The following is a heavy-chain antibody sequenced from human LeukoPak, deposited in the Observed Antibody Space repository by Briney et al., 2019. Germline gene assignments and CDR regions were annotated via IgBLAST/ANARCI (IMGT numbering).Heavy chain of an antibody. V-gene: IGHV4-34*01. D-gene: IGHD2-2*02. CDR3: ARGSGGDIVVVPAAIKFDY. CDR2: INHSGST. J-gene: IGHJ4*02. Sequence: SETLSLTCAVYGGSFSGYYWSWIRQPPGKGLEWIGEINHSGSTNYNPSLKSRVTISVDTSKNQFSLKLSSVTAADTAVYYCARGSGGDIVVVPAAIKFDYWGQGTLVTASS. CDR1: GGSFSGYY.